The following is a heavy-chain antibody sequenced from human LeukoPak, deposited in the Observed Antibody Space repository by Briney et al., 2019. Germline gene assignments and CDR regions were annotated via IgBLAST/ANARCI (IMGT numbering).Heavy chain of an antibody. CDR3: AKDENSNLLGFDY. J-gene: IGHJ4*02. D-gene: IGHD1-14*01. CDR2: ISGSGGST. Sequence: AGGSLRLSCAASGFTFSSFAMSWVRQAPGKGLEWVSTISGSGGSTYYADSVKGRFTISRDNSKNTLYLQMNSLRAEDTAVYHCAKDENSNLLGFDYCCQGALVTVSS. CDR1: GFTFSSFA. V-gene: IGHV3-23*01.